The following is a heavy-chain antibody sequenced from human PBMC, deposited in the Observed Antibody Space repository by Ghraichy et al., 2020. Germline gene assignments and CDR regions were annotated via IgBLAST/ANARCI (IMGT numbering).Heavy chain of an antibody. Sequence: SETLSLTCTVSGGSISSSSYYWGWIRQPPGKGLEWIGSIYYSGSTYYNPSLKSRVTISVDTSKNQFSLKLSSVTAADTAVYYCARPVSLPYSSSTGGDWFDPWGQGTLVTVSS. CDR3: ARPVSLPYSSSTGGDWFDP. J-gene: IGHJ5*02. D-gene: IGHD6-6*01. CDR2: IYYSGST. V-gene: IGHV4-39*07. CDR1: GGSISSSSYY.